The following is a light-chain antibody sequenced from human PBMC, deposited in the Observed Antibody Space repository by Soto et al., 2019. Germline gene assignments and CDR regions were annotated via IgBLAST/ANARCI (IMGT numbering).Light chain of an antibody. J-gene: IGKJ1*01. CDR3: QQYNNWPRT. Sequence: DIVMTQSPDSLALSLGERATINCKSSQSILHSSNNKICLAWYQQKPGQPPKVLIYWASNRESGVPDRFSGSGSGTEFTLTISSLQSEDFAIYYCQQYNNWPRTFGQGTRVEIK. V-gene: IGKV4-1*01. CDR1: QSILHSSNNKIC. CDR2: WAS.